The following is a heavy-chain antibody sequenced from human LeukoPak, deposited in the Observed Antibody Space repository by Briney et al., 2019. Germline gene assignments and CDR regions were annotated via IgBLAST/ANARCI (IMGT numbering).Heavy chain of an antibody. Sequence: GGALILSIAASGFTFMSHAMNWVRQAPGKGLGRVSCSSSSSSDIHNADSVKGRFTISRANAKNTQYLHMSSLRAEDTAVYYCARVPGGLERADFDYWGQGTLVTVSS. CDR2: SSSSSSDI. D-gene: IGHD3-3*01. CDR1: GFTFMSHA. V-gene: IGHV3-21*01. J-gene: IGHJ4*02. CDR3: ARVPGGLERADFDY.